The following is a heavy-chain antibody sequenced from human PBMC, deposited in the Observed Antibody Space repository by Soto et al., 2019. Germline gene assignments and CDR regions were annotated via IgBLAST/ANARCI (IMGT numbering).Heavy chain of an antibody. CDR1: GFTFGDYA. Sequence: GGSLRLSCTASGFTFGDYAMSWVRQAPGKGLEWVGFIRSKAYGGTTEYAASVKGRFTISRDDSKSIAYLQMNSLKTEDTAVYSCPREGGSSAVNARDAFDIWGQGTMVTVSS. D-gene: IGHD2-2*01. J-gene: IGHJ3*02. CDR3: PREGGSSAVNARDAFDI. CDR2: IRSKAYGGTT. V-gene: IGHV3-49*04.